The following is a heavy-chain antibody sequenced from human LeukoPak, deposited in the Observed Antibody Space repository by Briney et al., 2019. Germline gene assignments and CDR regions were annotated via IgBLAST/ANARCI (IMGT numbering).Heavy chain of an antibody. V-gene: IGHV3-7*01. J-gene: IGHJ4*02. CDR3: LVIASAGTGY. CDR2: IKQDGSEK. CDR1: GFTLSSYW. Sequence: PGGSLRLSCAASGFTLSSYWMSWVHQAPGKGLEWVANIKQDGSEKYYVDSVRGRFTISRDNAKNSLFLQMNSLRAEDTAVYYCLVIASAGTGYWGQGTLVTVSS. D-gene: IGHD6-13*01.